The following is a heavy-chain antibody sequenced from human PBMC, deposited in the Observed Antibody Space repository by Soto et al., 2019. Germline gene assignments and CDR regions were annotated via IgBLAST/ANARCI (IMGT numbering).Heavy chain of an antibody. CDR3: ARRLFGSGWTLDS. CDR2: VYHTGST. Sequence: PSATLSITYTVSGGSITTYYGSWIRQAPGKGLEWIGNVYHTGSTDYNSSLKSRVTISVDTSKNQFSLNMNSVTAADTAVYYCARRLFGSGWTLDSWGQGALVTVS. D-gene: IGHD6-19*01. J-gene: IGHJ4*02. V-gene: IGHV4-59*01. CDR1: GGSITTYY.